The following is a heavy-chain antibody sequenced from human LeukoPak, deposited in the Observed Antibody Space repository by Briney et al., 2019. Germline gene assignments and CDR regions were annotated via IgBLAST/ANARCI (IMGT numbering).Heavy chain of an antibody. CDR3: ARNTPSSNYFFY. V-gene: IGHV4-31*03. D-gene: IGHD6-19*01. CDR1: SGSISSSGYY. Sequence: SETLSLTCTVSSGSISSSGYYCSWIRQHPGKGLEWIGCIYYSGSTYYNPSLKSRVTISVDTSKNQFSLSLSSVTAADTAVYYCARNTPSSNYFFYWGQGTLVTVSS. CDR2: IYYSGST. J-gene: IGHJ4*02.